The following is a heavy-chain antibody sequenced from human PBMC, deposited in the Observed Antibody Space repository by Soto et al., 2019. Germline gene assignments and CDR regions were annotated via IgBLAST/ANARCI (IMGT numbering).Heavy chain of an antibody. CDR3: ARSQTTVTSYDY. J-gene: IGHJ4*02. Sequence: PSETLSLTCTVSGGSVSSPNYYWSWIRQPPGKTLEWIGYVYYIGTSNYNPSLKSRVTISIDTSKNQFSLNMRSVTAADTAVYYCARSQTTVTSYDYWGQGTLVTISS. CDR2: VYYIGTS. V-gene: IGHV4-61*01. D-gene: IGHD4-17*01. CDR1: GGSVSSPNYY.